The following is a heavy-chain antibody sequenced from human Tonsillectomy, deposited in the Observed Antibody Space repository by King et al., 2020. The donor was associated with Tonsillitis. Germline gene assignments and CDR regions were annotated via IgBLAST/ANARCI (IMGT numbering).Heavy chain of an antibody. CDR2: ISSSSSYI. D-gene: IGHD5-24*01. Sequence: VQLVESGGGLVKPGGSLRLSCAASGFTFSSYSMNWVRQAPGKGLEWVSSISSSSSYIYYADSVKGRFTISRDNAKNSLYLQMNSLRAEDTAVYYCARARIQYNWFDPWGQGTLVTVSS. V-gene: IGHV3-21*01. CDR1: GFTFSSYS. J-gene: IGHJ5*02. CDR3: ARARIQYNWFDP.